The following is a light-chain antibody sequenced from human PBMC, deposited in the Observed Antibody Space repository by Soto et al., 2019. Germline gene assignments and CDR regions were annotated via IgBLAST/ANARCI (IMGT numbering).Light chain of an antibody. CDR1: SSNIGAGFD. CDR3: QSYDSSLSGWV. CDR2: DNN. Sequence: QSVLTQLPSVSGAPGQRVTISCTGSSSNIGAGFDVHWYRQLPGTAPKLLIYDNNNRPSGVPDRFSASKSGTSASLAITGLQADDEADYYCQSYDSSLSGWVFGGGTKLTVL. J-gene: IGLJ3*02. V-gene: IGLV1-40*01.